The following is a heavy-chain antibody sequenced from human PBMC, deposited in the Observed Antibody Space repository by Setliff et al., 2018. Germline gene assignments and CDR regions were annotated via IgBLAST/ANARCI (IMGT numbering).Heavy chain of an antibody. V-gene: IGHV4-59*02. D-gene: IGHD1-1*01. J-gene: IGHJ4*02. Sequence: SETLSLTCSVYGVSVSGYFWSWIRQPPGKPLEWIGYISYNGSTNYNPSLKTRVSISEDTSRNQISLRLLSVSAADTAVYFCARDGAGHTESWKGHFGYWGQGTEVTVSS. CDR2: ISYNGST. CDR1: GVSVSGYF. CDR3: ARDGAGHTESWKGHFGY.